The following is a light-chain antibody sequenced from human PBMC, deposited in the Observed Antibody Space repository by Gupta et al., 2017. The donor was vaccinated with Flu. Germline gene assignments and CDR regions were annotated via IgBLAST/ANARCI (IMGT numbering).Light chain of an antibody. V-gene: IGKV1-9*01. CDR1: QGISTY. CDR2: AAS. J-gene: IGKJ3*01. Sequence: SASVGDRVTITCRASQGISTYLAWYQQKPGKAPKLLIYAASTLQSGVPSRFSGSGSGTEFSLTISSLQPEDFATYYCQQLDTFGPGTKVDI. CDR3: QQLDT.